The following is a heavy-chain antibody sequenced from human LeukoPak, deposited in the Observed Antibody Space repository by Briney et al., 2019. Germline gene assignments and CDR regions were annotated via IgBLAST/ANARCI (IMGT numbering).Heavy chain of an antibody. J-gene: IGHJ4*02. CDR1: GYIFTSYW. CDR2: IYPGNSDT. Sequence: RGESLKISCKVSGYIFTSYWIGWVRQMPGKGLEWMGVIYPGNSDTRYSPSFQGQVTMSADKSITTAYLQWNSLKASDSAMYYCARLPPHGSRSSLDYWGQGTLVTVSS. CDR3: ARLPPHGSRSSLDY. V-gene: IGHV5-51*01. D-gene: IGHD3-10*01.